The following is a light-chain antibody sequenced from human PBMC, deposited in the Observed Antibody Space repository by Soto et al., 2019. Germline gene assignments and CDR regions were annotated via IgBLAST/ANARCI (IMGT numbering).Light chain of an antibody. CDR1: QSVSSY. CDR2: DAS. CDR3: QQRSNWLWT. J-gene: IGKJ1*01. V-gene: IGKV3-11*01. Sequence: EIVLTQSPGTLSLSPGERATLSCRASQSVSSYFAWYQQKPGQAPRLLIYDASNRATGIPARFSGSGSGTDFTLTISSLEPEDFAVYYCQQRSNWLWTFGQGTKVDIK.